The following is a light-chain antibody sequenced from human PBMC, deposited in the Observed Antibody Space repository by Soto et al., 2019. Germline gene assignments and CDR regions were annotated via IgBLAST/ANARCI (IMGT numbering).Light chain of an antibody. J-gene: IGLJ3*02. V-gene: IGLV4-69*01. CDR2: LNSDGSH. CDR3: PPWGTGIEV. CDR1: SGHSSYT. Sequence: QSVLTQSPSASASLGASVKLTCTLSSGHSSYTIAWHQQQPEKGPRYLMTLNSDGSHSKGDGIPDRFSGSSSGAERYLSIYRLQSEDEDNSFCPPWGTGIEVFGGGTKLTVL.